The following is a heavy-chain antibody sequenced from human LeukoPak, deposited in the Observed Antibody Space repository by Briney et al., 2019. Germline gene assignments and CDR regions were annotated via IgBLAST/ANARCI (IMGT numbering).Heavy chain of an antibody. CDR1: GFTFSSYE. CDR3: ARDYYDSYGYPSWFDS. D-gene: IGHD3-22*01. CDR2: ITSSDSTT. J-gene: IGHJ5*01. V-gene: IGHV3-48*03. Sequence: GGSLRLSCTASGFTFSSYEMNWVRQAPGKGLEWISYITSSDSTTYYADSVKGRFTISRDNAKKSLYLQMNSLRVEDTAIYFCARDYYDSYGYPSWFDSWGQGTLVTVSS.